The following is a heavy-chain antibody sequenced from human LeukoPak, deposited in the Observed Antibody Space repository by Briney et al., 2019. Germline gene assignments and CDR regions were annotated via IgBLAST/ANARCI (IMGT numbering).Heavy chain of an antibody. CDR1: GFTFSSYW. V-gene: IGHV3-74*01. Sequence: TGGSLRLSCAASGFTFSSYWMHWVRQAPGKGLVWVSRINSDGSSTSYADSVKGRFTISRDNAKNTLYLQMNSLRAEDTAVYYCARGGYCSGGICYSGNNWFDPWGQGTLVTVSS. D-gene: IGHD2-15*01. CDR2: INSDGSST. CDR3: ARGGYCSGGICYSGNNWFDP. J-gene: IGHJ5*02.